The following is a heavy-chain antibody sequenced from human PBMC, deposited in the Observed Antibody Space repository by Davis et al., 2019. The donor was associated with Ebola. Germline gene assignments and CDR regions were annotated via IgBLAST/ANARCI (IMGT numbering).Heavy chain of an antibody. V-gene: IGHV1-69*13. CDR2: IILIFGTA. CDR1: GGTFSTYA. CDR3: ARPAESGSIVAAGTFDY. D-gene: IGHD6-13*01. J-gene: IGHJ4*02. Sequence: SVKVSCKASGGTFSTYAINWVRQAPGQGLEWMGGIILIFGTANYAQKFQGRVTITADESTSTAYMELSSLRSEDTAVYYCARPAESGSIVAAGTFDYWGQGTLVTVSS.